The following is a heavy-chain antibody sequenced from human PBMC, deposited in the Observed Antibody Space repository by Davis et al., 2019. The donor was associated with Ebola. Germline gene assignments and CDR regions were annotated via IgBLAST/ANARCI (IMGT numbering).Heavy chain of an antibody. D-gene: IGHD4-17*01. Sequence: GESLKISCAASGFTFSSYAMHWVRQAPGKGLDWVAFIRYDGTNKYYADSVKGRFTISRDNSKDTVYLQMNRLRAADTAVYYCAKSDYGDYASVFDYWGQGTLVTVSS. CDR2: IRYDGTNK. CDR1: GFTFSSYA. J-gene: IGHJ4*02. V-gene: IGHV3-30*02. CDR3: AKSDYGDYASVFDY.